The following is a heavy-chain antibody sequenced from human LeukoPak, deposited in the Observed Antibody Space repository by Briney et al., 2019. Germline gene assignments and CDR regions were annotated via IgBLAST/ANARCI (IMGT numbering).Heavy chain of an antibody. J-gene: IGHJ4*02. CDR1: GFTFSTYG. CDR3: AKNPLRAAPGFFDY. V-gene: IGHV3-23*01. CDR2: ISSSGGST. Sequence: GGSLRLSCAASGFTFSTYGMSWVRQAPGKGLVWVSGISSSGGSTSYADSVKGRFTVSRDNSNNTVYLQMNSLRAEDTALYYCAKNPLRAAPGFFDYWGRGTLVTVSS. D-gene: IGHD6-13*01.